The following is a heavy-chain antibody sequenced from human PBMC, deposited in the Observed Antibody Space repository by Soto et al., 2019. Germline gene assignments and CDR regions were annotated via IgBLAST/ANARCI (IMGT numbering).Heavy chain of an antibody. D-gene: IGHD2-21*02. Sequence: ETLSLTCTVSGGSISGYYWSWIRQPPGKGLEWIGYMYNTGSTVYNPSSKSRVTISVDTSKNQFSLKLNSVTAADTAVYYCARDLWGYCGTDCYPLDVWGQGTTVTVS. CDR2: MYNTGST. CDR3: ARDLWGYCGTDCYPLDV. J-gene: IGHJ6*02. V-gene: IGHV4-59*01. CDR1: GGSISGYY.